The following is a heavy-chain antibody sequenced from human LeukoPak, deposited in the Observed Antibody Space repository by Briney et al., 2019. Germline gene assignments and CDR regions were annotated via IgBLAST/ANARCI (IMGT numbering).Heavy chain of an antibody. CDR2: INGDGSTS. D-gene: IGHD4-17*01. V-gene: IGHV3-74*01. J-gene: IGHJ4*02. CDR3: ARDEPTVTTGPPVGS. CDR1: GFTFYSYW. Sequence: GGSLRLSCVASGFTFYSYWMHWVRPAPGKGLVWVSCINGDGSTSNYADSVKGRFTISRDNAKNTLYLQMHSLRAEDTAVYYCARDEPTVTTGPPVGSWGQGTLVTVSS.